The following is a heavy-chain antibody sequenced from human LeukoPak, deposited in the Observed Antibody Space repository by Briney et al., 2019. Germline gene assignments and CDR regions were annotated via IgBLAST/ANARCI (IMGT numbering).Heavy chain of an antibody. CDR2: VYTSGSP. V-gene: IGHV4-4*07. D-gene: IGHD3-22*01. J-gene: IGHJ3*01. CDR3: ARELRYDNSDSGAF. CDR1: GASINTYY. Sequence: SETLSLTCNVSGASINTYYWSWIRQSAGGGLEFIGRVYTSGSPDYNPSLKSRVTISLDTSTNQFSLKLTSVTAADTALYYCARELRYDNSDSGAFWGQGTVVTVSS.